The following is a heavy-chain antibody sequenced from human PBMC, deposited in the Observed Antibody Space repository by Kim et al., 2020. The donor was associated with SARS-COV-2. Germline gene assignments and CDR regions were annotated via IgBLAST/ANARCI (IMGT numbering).Heavy chain of an antibody. D-gene: IGHD6-13*01. J-gene: IGHJ6*03. Sequence: HYNPLRQSRVTISVDTSKNQFSLKLSSVTAADTAVYYCARGNSSWYMDVWGQWTTVTVSS. V-gene: IGHV4-34*01. CDR3: ARGNSSWYMDV.